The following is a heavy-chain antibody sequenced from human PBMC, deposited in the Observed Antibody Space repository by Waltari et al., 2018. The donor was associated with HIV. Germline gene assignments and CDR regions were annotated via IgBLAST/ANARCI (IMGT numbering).Heavy chain of an antibody. V-gene: IGHV1-18*01. J-gene: IGHJ5*02. D-gene: IGHD2-2*01. CDR2: ISAYNGNT. CDR1: GYTFTRYG. CDR3: ARVGFSSASCYSGWFDP. Sequence: QAQLAQSGAEVKKPGASVKVSCKASGYTFTRYGISWVRQAPGQGLEWLGWISAYNGNTNYAQKLQGRVNMTTDTSTSTAYMELRSLRSDDTAVYYCARVGFSSASCYSGWFDPWGQGTLVTVSS.